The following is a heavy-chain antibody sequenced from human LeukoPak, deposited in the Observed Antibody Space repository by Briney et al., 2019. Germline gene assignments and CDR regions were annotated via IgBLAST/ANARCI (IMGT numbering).Heavy chain of an antibody. Sequence: ASVKVSCKASGYTFTGHYMHWVLQAPGQGLEWMGWINPNSGGTNYAQKFQGRVTMTRDTSISTAYMELSRLRSDDTAVYYCARVNDHDAFDIWGQGTMVTVSS. D-gene: IGHD1-1*01. CDR2: INPNSGGT. CDR1: GYTFTGHY. V-gene: IGHV1-2*02. CDR3: ARVNDHDAFDI. J-gene: IGHJ3*02.